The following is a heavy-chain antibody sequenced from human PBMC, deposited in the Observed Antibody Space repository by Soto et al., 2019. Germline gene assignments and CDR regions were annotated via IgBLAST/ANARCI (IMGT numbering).Heavy chain of an antibody. J-gene: IGHJ4*02. V-gene: IGHV4-34*01. CDR2: ISHTGAT. D-gene: IGHD3-22*01. CDR3: ARETYHYDSDAYKKTLVFDS. CDR1: GGSFSGYF. Sequence: SDTLSLTCDVYGGSFSGYFWGWIRQSPEKGLEWIGEISHTGATNYNASFKSRVIISLDSSKNQFSLRLNSVTAADTGVYFCARETYHYDSDAYKKTLVFDSWGPGTLVTVSS.